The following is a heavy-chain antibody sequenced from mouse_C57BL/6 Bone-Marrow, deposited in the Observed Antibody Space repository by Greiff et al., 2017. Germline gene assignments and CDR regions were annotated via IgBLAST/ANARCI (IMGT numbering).Heavy chain of an antibody. D-gene: IGHD2-4*01. CDR1: GYSFTDYN. CDR2: INPNYGTT. J-gene: IGHJ4*01. Sequence: VHVKQSGPELVKPGASVKISCKASGYSFTDYNMNWVKQSTGKSLEWIGVINPNYGTTSYNQKFKGKATLTVDQSSSTAYMQLNSLTSEDSAVYYCARGYEYDYAMDYWGQGTSVTVSS. CDR3: ARGYEYDYAMDY. V-gene: IGHV1-39*01.